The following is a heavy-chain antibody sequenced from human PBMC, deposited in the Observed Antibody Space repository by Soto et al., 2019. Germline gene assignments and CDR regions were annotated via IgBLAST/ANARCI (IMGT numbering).Heavy chain of an antibody. D-gene: IGHD6-13*01. CDR2: ISGSGGST. J-gene: IGHJ6*02. Sequence: GGSLRLSCAASGVTFSSYAMSWVRQAPGKGLEWVSAISGSGGSTYYADSVKGRFTISRDNSKNTLYLQMNSLRAEDTAVYYCAKHIDEVAAAGTYYYYGMDVWGQGTTVTVSS. CDR1: GVTFSSYA. CDR3: AKHIDEVAAAGTYYYYGMDV. V-gene: IGHV3-23*01.